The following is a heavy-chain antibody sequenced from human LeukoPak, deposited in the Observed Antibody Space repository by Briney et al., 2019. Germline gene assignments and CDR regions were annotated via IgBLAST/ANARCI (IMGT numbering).Heavy chain of an antibody. Sequence: SETLSLTCTVSGYSISSGYHWGWIRQPPGKGLEWIGSIYHSGYTYYNPSLKSRVAISVDTSKNQFSLNLSSVTAADTAIYYCARVCLAARCLDYWGQGTLVTVSS. D-gene: IGHD6-6*01. CDR1: GYSISSGYH. CDR2: IYHSGYT. J-gene: IGHJ4*02. CDR3: ARVCLAARCLDY. V-gene: IGHV4-38-2*02.